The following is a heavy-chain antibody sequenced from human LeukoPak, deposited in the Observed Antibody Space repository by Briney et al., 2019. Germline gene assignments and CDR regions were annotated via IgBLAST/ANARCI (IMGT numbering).Heavy chain of an antibody. V-gene: IGHV7-4-1*02. J-gene: IGHJ3*02. CDR2: INTNTGNP. CDR1: GYTFTSYA. CDR3: ARDLTGTTLPAFDI. Sequence: ASVKVSCKASGYTFTSYAMNWVRQAPGQGLEWMGWINTNTGNPTYAQGFTGRFVFSLDTSVSTAYLQISSLKAEDTAVYYCARDLTGTTLPAFDIWGQGTMVTVSS. D-gene: IGHD1-7*01.